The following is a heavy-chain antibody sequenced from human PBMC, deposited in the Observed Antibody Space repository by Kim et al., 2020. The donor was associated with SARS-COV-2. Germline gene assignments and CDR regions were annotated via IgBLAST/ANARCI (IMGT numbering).Heavy chain of an antibody. CDR3: ASSTSSWYYYYYGMDV. Sequence: SLKSRVTIAVETSKNQFSLKLSSVTAADTAVYYCASSTSSWYYYYYGMDVWGQGTTVTVSS. D-gene: IGHD6-13*01. J-gene: IGHJ6*02. V-gene: IGHV4-34*01.